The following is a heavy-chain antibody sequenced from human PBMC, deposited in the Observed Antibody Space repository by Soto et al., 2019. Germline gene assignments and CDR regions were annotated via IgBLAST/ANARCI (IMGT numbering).Heavy chain of an antibody. CDR3: ARDGADDACDI. CDR1: GGSISSYY. CDR2: IYYSGST. V-gene: IGHV4-59*01. D-gene: IGHD3-10*01. J-gene: IGHJ3*02. Sequence: QVQLQESGPGLVKPSETLSLTCTVSGGSISSYYWSWIRQPPGKGLEWIGYIYYSGSTNYNPSLKSRVTIAVDTSKNQFSLKLSSVTAADTAVYYCARDGADDACDIWGQGTMGTVSS.